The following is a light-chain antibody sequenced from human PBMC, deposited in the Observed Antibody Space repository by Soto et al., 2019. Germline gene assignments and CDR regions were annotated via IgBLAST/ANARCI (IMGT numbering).Light chain of an antibody. J-gene: IGKJ4*01. CDR2: DAS. V-gene: IGKV1-33*01. CDR1: QDISNY. CDR3: QQYNNFSPLT. Sequence: DIQLTQSPSSLSASVGDRVTITCQASQDISNYLNWYEQKPGKAPNLLIFDASKLKTGVPSRFSGRGSGTVFTFTISSLRPEDVATYFCQQYNNFSPLTFGGGTNVEIK.